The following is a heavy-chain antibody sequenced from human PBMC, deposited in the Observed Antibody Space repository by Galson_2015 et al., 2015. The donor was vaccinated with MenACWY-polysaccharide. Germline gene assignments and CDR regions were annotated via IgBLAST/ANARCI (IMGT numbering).Heavy chain of an antibody. CDR2: LSPTTGNT. CDR3: AKGAAHYGSGNYYDY. Sequence: SLRLSCAGSGLTFSSYGMGWVRQAPGKGLEWVSGLSPTTGNTYYADSVRGRVTISRDNSKNTLYLQMDSLRAEDTALYYCAKGAAHYGSGNYYDYWGQGTQVTVSS. CDR1: GLTFSSYG. J-gene: IGHJ4*02. V-gene: IGHV3-23*01. D-gene: IGHD3-10*01.